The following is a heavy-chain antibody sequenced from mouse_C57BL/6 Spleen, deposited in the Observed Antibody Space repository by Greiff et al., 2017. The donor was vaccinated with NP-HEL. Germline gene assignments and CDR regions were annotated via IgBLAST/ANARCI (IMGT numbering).Heavy chain of an antibody. Sequence: EVMLVESGEGLVKPGGSLKLSCAASGFTFSSYAMSWVRQTPEQRLEWVAYISSGGDYIYYADTVQGRFTISRDNARNTLYLQMSSLKSEDTAMYYCTRDRDYGSSYYFDYWGQGTTLTVSS. CDR1: GFTFSSYA. CDR2: ISSGGDYI. CDR3: TRDRDYGSSYYFDY. D-gene: IGHD1-1*01. V-gene: IGHV5-9-1*02. J-gene: IGHJ2*01.